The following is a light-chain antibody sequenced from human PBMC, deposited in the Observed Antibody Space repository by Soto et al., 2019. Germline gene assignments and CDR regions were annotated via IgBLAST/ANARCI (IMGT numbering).Light chain of an antibody. J-gene: IGKJ4*01. V-gene: IGKV1-9*01. Sequence: IQLTQSPSSRCASVGDRVTVTWRASQDIAVYLAWCQQKPGEAPKLLSYAASTLYGGVPSRFSGSGSGTDFALTITSLKAEDFATYYCQQLRMYTSTFCGGTKVDIK. CDR3: QQLRMYTST. CDR1: QDIAVY. CDR2: AAS.